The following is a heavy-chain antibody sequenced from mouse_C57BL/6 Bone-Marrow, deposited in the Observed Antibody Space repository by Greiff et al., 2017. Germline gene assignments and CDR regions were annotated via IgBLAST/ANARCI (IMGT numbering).Heavy chain of an antibody. Sequence: QVQLQQSGAELAKPGASVKLSCKASGYTFTSYWMHWVQQRPGQGLEWIGYINPSSGYTKYNQKFKDKATLTADKSSSTAYMQLSSLTYEDSAVYYCAPRNWEDYAMDYWGQGTSVTVSS. CDR2: INPSSGYT. CDR3: APRNWEDYAMDY. D-gene: IGHD4-1*01. CDR1: GYTFTSYW. V-gene: IGHV1-7*01. J-gene: IGHJ4*01.